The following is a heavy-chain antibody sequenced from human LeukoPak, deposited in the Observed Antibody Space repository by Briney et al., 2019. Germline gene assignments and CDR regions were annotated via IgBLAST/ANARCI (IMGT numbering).Heavy chain of an antibody. V-gene: IGHV4-4*07. Sequence: SETLSLTCTVSGASISSYYWSWIRQPAGKGLEWIGRIYTSGNTSYNPSLKSRVTMSVDTSKNQFSLKLSSVTAADTAVHYCARDAFSGGTRFDPWGQGTLVTVSS. CDR1: GASISSYY. D-gene: IGHD1-1*01. CDR3: ARDAFSGGTRFDP. CDR2: IYTSGNT. J-gene: IGHJ5*02.